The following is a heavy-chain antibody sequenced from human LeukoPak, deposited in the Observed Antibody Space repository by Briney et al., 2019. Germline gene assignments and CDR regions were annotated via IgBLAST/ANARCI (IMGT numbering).Heavy chain of an antibody. D-gene: IGHD4-23*01. CDR3: ARGGAGVRGFFGP. V-gene: IGHV4-61*02. J-gene: IGHJ5*02. CDR1: GVSINSGSFY. CDR2: VYSTGPT. Sequence: PSETLSLTCNVSGVSINSGSFYWSWIRQPAGKRLEWIGRVYSTGPTNYNPSFESRVTISLDTSNNHFSLILTSVTAADSAVYYCARGGAGVRGFFGPWGQGALVTVSS.